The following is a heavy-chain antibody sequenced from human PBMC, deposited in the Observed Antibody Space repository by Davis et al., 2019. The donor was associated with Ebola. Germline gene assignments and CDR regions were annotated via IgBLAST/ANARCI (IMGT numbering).Heavy chain of an antibody. CDR1: GFTFSHYA. V-gene: IGHV3-21*01. J-gene: IGHJ3*02. Sequence: GESLKISCVASGFTFSHYAMNWVRQAPGKELEWVSTISSSSNYIYYAESVKGRFTISRDNAKNSLTLQMNSLGAEDTAVYYCARGRRLLADAFHIWGQGTMVTASS. D-gene: IGHD2-8*02. CDR2: ISSSSNYI. CDR3: ARGRRLLADAFHI.